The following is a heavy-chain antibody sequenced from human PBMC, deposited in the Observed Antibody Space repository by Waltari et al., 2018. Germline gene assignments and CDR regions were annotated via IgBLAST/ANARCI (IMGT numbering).Heavy chain of an antibody. CDR1: GFTSRSYG. D-gene: IGHD1-26*01. J-gene: IGHJ4*02. Sequence: QVQLVESGGGVVQPGRSLRLSCAASGFTSRSYGMHWVRQAPGKGLEWVAVIWYDGSNKYYADSVKGRFTISRDNSKNTLYLQMNSLRAEDTAMYYCAKDLAGATTDWGQGTLVTVSS. V-gene: IGHV3-30*18. CDR2: IWYDGSNK. CDR3: AKDLAGATTD.